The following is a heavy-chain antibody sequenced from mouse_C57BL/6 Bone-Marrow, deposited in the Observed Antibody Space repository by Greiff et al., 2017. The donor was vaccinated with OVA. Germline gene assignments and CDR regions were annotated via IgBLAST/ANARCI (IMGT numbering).Heavy chain of an antibody. J-gene: IGHJ3*01. CDR1: GYTFTSYG. Sequence: QVQLQQSGAELARPGASVKLSCKASGYTFTSYGISWVKQRTGQGLEWIGEIYPRSGNTYYNEKFKGKATLTADKSSSTAYMELRSLTSEDSAVYFCARKIITTGGFAYWGQGTLVTVSA. D-gene: IGHD1-1*01. V-gene: IGHV1-81*01. CDR2: IYPRSGNT. CDR3: ARKIITTGGFAY.